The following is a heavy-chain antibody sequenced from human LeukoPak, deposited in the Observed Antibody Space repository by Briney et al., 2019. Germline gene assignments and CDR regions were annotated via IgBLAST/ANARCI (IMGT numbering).Heavy chain of an antibody. V-gene: IGHV3-23*01. Sequence: GGSLRLSCAASRFTFSSYSMSWVRQAPGKGLEWVSTISGGGYTTYYADSVRGRFTISRDNSKNTLFLQMNSLRPEDTAVYYCAKDPHPSYCPREFYGGWGQ. CDR1: RFTFSSYS. CDR3: AKDPHPSYCPREFYGG. CDR2: ISGGGYTT. D-gene: IGHD4/OR15-4a*01. J-gene: IGHJ1*01.